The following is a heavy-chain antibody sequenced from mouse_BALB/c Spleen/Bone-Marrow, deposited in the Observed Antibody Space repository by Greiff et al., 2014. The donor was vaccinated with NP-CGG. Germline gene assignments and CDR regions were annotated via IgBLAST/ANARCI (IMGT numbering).Heavy chain of an antibody. Sequence: VQLQQPGAELVKPGASVKLSCTASGFNIKDTYMHWVKQRPEQGLEWIGRIDPANGNTKYDPKFQGKATITADTSSNTAYLQLSSLTSADTAAYYCASYYRYDRRFAYWGQGTLVTVSA. V-gene: IGHV14-3*02. CDR1: GFNIKDTY. D-gene: IGHD2-14*01. CDR3: ASYYRYDRRFAY. J-gene: IGHJ3*01. CDR2: IDPANGNT.